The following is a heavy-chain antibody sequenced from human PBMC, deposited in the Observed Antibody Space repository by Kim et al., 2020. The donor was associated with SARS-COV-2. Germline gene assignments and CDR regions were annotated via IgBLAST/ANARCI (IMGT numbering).Heavy chain of an antibody. Sequence: ASVKVSCKASGYTFTGYYMQWVRQAPGQGLVWMGWIDPHSGGTIYAQNFQGRVTMTRDTSISTAYMELSSLTSDDTAVYYCARDRAPGGGSKTGNSDCFDYWGQGTLVTVSS. J-gene: IGHJ4*02. V-gene: IGHV1-2*02. CDR1: GYTFTGYY. CDR3: ARDRAPGGGSKTGNSDCFDY. CDR2: IDPHSGGT. D-gene: IGHD1-7*01.